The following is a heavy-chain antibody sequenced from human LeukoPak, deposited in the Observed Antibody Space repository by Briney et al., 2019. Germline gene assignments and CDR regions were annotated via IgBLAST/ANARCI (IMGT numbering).Heavy chain of an antibody. Sequence: ASVKVSCKASGYTFTSYDINWVRQATGQGLEWMGWMNPNSGNTGYAQKFQGRVTMTRNTSISTAYMELSSLRSEDTAVYYCARVGARRGNYYDSSGYYYRYWGQGTLVTVSS. V-gene: IGHV1-8*01. D-gene: IGHD3-22*01. CDR2: MNPNSGNT. CDR1: GYTFTSYD. J-gene: IGHJ4*02. CDR3: ARVGARRGNYYDSSGYYYRY.